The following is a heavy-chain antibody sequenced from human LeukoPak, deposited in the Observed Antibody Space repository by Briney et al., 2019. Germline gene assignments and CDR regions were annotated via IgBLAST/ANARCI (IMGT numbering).Heavy chain of an antibody. D-gene: IGHD3-22*01. CDR3: AGAPDYYDSSGYYSDY. Sequence: ASVKVSCKASGYTFTGYYMHWVRQAPGQGLEWMGWISAYNGNTNYAQKLQGRVTMTTDTSTSTAYMELRSLRSDDTAVYYCAGAPDYYDSSGYYSDYWGQGTLVTVSS. J-gene: IGHJ4*02. V-gene: IGHV1-18*04. CDR1: GYTFTGYY. CDR2: ISAYNGNT.